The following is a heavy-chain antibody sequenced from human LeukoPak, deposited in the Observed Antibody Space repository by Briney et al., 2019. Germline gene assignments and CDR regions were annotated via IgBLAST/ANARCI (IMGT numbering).Heavy chain of an antibody. J-gene: IGHJ5*02. Sequence: GASVKVSCKASGYTFTGYYMHWVRQAPGQGLEWMGWINPNSGGTNYAQKFQGRVTMTRDTSISTAYMELSRLRSDDTAVYYCAREVRIVVPAALNGRDPSAWFDPWGQGTLVTVSS. CDR2: INPNSGGT. CDR1: GYTFTGYY. D-gene: IGHD2-2*01. CDR3: AREVRIVVPAALNGRDPSAWFDP. V-gene: IGHV1-2*02.